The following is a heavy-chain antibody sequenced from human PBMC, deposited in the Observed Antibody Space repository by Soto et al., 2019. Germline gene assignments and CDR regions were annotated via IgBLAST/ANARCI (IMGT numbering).Heavy chain of an antibody. D-gene: IGHD6-13*01. CDR1: GGSISSYY. Sequence: TLSLTCTVSGGSISSYYWSWIRQPPGKGLEWIGYIYYSGSTNYNPSLKSRVTISVDTSKNQFSLKLSSVTAADTAVYYCARGRGGSSWYYFDYWGQGTLVTVSS. CDR3: ARGRGGSSWYYFDY. V-gene: IGHV4-59*01. CDR2: IYYSGST. J-gene: IGHJ4*02.